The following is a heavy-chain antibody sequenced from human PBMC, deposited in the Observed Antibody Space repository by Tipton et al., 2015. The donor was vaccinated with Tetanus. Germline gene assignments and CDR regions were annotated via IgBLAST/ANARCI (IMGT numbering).Heavy chain of an antibody. D-gene: IGHD5-18*01. J-gene: IGHJ2*01. Sequence: QLGQSGAEVKKPGASVKVSCKASGYTFTSYGISWVRQATGQGLAWMGWISTYNGNTNYAQKLQGRVTMTTDTSTSTAYMELRSLRSDDTAVYYCARAGIQLWHRNWYFDLWGRGPLVTVSS. CDR2: ISTYNGNT. CDR3: ARAGIQLWHRNWYFDL. CDR1: GYTFTSYG. V-gene: IGHV1-18*01.